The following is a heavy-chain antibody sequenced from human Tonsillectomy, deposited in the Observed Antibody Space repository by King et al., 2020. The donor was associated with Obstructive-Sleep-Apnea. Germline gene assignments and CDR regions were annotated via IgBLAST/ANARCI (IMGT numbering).Heavy chain of an antibody. D-gene: IGHD3-22*01. CDR1: GGTFSSYA. CDR2: IIPILDIT. CDR3: ARGEINDSSGYDAFDI. J-gene: IGHJ3*02. V-gene: IGHV1-69*10. Sequence: QLVQSGAEVKKPGSSVKVACKASGGTFSSYAITWMRQAPGQGLEWMGGIIPILDITDYAQKCQGRGTINADKSTSTAYMELSSPRSEDTAVYYCARGEINDSSGYDAFDIWGQGTMVTVSS.